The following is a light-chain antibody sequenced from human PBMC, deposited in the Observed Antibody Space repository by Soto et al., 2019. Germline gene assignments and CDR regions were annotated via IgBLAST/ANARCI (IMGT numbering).Light chain of an antibody. CDR2: EVS. V-gene: IGLV2-14*01. Sequence: QSALTQPASVSGSPGQSITISCTGTSSDVGGYNYVSWYQQHPGKAPKRMIYEVSNRPSGVSNRFSGSKSGNTASLTISGLQAEDEADYYCISYTSSSTDYVFGTGTKVTV. J-gene: IGLJ1*01. CDR1: SSDVGGYNY. CDR3: ISYTSSSTDYV.